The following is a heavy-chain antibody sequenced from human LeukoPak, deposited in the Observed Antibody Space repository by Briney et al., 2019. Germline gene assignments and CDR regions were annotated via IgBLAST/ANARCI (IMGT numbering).Heavy chain of an antibody. V-gene: IGHV3-21*01. J-gene: IGHJ6*03. CDR2: INNSSRYI. D-gene: IGHD1-26*01. CDR1: GFIFSSYE. CDR3: ARDPYSGNYGDYYYYYMDV. Sequence: GGSLRLSCAASGFIFSSYEMNWVRQAPGKGLEWVSSINNSSRYIYYADSVKGRFTISRDNAKSSLYLQMNSLRDEDTAVYYCARDPYSGNYGDYYYYYMDVWGKGTTVTISS.